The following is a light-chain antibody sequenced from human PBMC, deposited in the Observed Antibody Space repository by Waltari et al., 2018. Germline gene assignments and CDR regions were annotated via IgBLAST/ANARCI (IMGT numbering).Light chain of an antibody. Sequence: EIVMTQSPDPLSVSPGERATFSCRASQSVRSNLAWYQQKPGQTPRLLMYGASTRAPGLPARFIGSGFGTEFTLTISSLQSEDFAVYYCQQYNNWPRTFGQGTKVEIK. J-gene: IGKJ1*01. CDR3: QQYNNWPRT. CDR2: GAS. V-gene: IGKV3-15*01. CDR1: QSVRSN.